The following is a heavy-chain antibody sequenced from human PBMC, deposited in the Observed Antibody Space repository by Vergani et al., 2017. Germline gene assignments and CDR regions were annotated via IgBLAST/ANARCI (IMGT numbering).Heavy chain of an antibody. Sequence: QVQLQESGPGLVKPSETLTLTCSVSGDSVTKGDSYWSFVRQPAGRGPEYVGRISATGETRYSPSLKSRALMSIDPAKNQFSLTLTSMTAADTAKYFCARALMGARSLMAFDSWGQGTLVTVSS. CDR1: GDSVTKGDSY. V-gene: IGHV4-61*02. J-gene: IGHJ4*02. CDR3: ARALMGARSLMAFDS. CDR2: ISATGET. D-gene: IGHD3-16*01.